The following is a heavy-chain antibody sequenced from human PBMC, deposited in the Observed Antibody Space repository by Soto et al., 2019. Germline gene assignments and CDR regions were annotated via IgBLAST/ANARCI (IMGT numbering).Heavy chain of an antibody. V-gene: IGHV3-23*01. Sequence: GGSLSLSCAASGFTFSSYAMSWVRQAPGKGLEWVSAISGSGGSTYYADSVKGRFTISRDNSKNTLYLQMNSLRAEDTAVYYCAQKGYCSGCRSVQHWGQGTLVTVSS. D-gene: IGHD2-15*01. CDR1: GFTFSSYA. J-gene: IGHJ1*01. CDR2: ISGSGGST. CDR3: AQKGYCSGCRSVQH.